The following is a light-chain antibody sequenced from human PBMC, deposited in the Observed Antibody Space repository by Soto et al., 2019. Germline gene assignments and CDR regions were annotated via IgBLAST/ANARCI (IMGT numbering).Light chain of an antibody. V-gene: IGKV3-20*01. CDR1: QSVSSSY. J-gene: IGKJ1*01. Sequence: EIVLTQSPGTLSLSPGERATLSRRASQSVSSSYLAWYQQKPGQAPRLLIYGASSRATGIPDRFSGSGSGTDFTLTISRLGPEDFAVYYCQQYGSSPLWTFGQGTKVDIK. CDR3: QQYGSSPLWT. CDR2: GAS.